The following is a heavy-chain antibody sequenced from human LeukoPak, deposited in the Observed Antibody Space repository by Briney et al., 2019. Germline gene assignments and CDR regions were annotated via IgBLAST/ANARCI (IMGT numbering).Heavy chain of an antibody. CDR2: ISGGAGST. CDR1: GFTFSTYG. Sequence: GGSLRLSCAASGFTFSTYGMSWVRQAPGKGLECVSVISGGAGSTYYADSVKGRFTISRDNSKNTLYLQMNSLRAEDTAVYYCAKDKYNFWSGSNYYYMDVWGKGTTVTVSS. D-gene: IGHD3-3*01. V-gene: IGHV3-23*01. CDR3: AKDKYNFWSGSNYYYMDV. J-gene: IGHJ6*03.